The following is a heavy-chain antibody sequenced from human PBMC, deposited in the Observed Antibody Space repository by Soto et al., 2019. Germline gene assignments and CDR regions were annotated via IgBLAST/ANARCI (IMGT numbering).Heavy chain of an antibody. Sequence: QVQLQESGPGLVKPSQTLSLTCTVSGGSISSGGYYWSWIRQHPGKCLEWIGYIYYSGSTYYNPHRNSRVTIPVDTSNTQSSLTLSSVTAADTAVYYCAISSQSTVTTFDSWGQATLVTVSS. V-gene: IGHV4-31*03. J-gene: IGHJ5*01. CDR1: GGSISSGGYY. D-gene: IGHD4-17*01. CDR3: AISSQSTVTTFDS. CDR2: IYYSGST.